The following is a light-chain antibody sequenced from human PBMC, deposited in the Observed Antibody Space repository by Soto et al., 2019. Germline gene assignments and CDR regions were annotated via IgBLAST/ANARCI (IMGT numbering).Light chain of an antibody. CDR2: GAS. CDR1: QSISDT. Sequence: EIGRTQSPDTLSVSPGGRATLSCRASQSISDTLAWYQQKPGQAPRLLIYGASRRATGFPARFSGSGSGTDFTLTISSLQSEDFAVYYCQQYDNWPWTFGQGTKVDIK. J-gene: IGKJ1*01. CDR3: QQYDNWPWT. V-gene: IGKV3-15*01.